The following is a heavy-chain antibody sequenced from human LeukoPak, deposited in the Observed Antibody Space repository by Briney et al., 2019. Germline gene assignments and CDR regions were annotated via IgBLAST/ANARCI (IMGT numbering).Heavy chain of an antibody. CDR2: IYTSGST. CDR3: ARALQYYDYVWGSYRYQDV. V-gene: IGHV4-4*07. Sequence: PSETLSLTCTVSGGSISSYYWSWLRQPAGKGREGIGRIYTSGSTNYNPSLTSRVTMSVDTSKNQFSLKLSSVTAADTAVYYCARALQYYDYVWGSYRYQDVWGKGTTVTVSS. CDR1: GGSISSYY. D-gene: IGHD3-16*02. J-gene: IGHJ6*04.